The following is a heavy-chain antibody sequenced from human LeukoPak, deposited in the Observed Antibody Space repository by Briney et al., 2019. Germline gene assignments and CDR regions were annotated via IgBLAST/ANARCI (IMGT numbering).Heavy chain of an antibody. D-gene: IGHD1-26*01. J-gene: IGHJ4*02. CDR2: IYYSGST. CDR1: GGSISSYY. CDR3: ASTLYSGSYYLTQLDY. V-gene: IGHV4-59*01. Sequence: PSETLSLTCTISGGSISSYYWSWIRQPPGKGLEWIGYIYYSGSTNYNPSLKSRVTISVDTSKNQFSLKLSSVTAADTAVYYCASTLYSGSYYLTQLDYWGQGTLVTVSS.